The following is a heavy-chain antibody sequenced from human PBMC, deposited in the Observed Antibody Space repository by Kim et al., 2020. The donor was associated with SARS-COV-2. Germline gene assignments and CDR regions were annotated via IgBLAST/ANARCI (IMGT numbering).Heavy chain of an antibody. V-gene: IGHV3-30*04. CDR2: ISYDASNK. Sequence: GGSLRLSCAASGFTFSSYAMHWVRQAPGKGLEWVAVISYDASNKYYADSVKGRFTISRDNSKNTLYLQMNSLRAEDTAVYYCARTNSGSYFRAFDYWGQGTLVTVSS. J-gene: IGHJ4*02. D-gene: IGHD1-26*01. CDR3: ARTNSGSYFRAFDY. CDR1: GFTFSSYA.